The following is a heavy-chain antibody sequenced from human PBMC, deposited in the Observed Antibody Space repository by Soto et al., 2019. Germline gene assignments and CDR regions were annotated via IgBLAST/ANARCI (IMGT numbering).Heavy chain of an antibody. Sequence: KASETLSLTCTVSGGSVSSGSYYWSWIRQPPGKGLEWIGYIYYSGSTNYNPSLKSRVTISVDTSKNQFSLKLSSVTAADTAVYYCASQGTHYFDYWGQGTLVTVSS. J-gene: IGHJ4*02. CDR1: GGSVSSGSYY. CDR2: IYYSGST. CDR3: ASQGTHYFDY. D-gene: IGHD1-1*01. V-gene: IGHV4-61*01.